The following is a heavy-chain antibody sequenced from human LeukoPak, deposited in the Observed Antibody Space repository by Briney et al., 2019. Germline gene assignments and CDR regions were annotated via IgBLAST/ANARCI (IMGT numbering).Heavy chain of an antibody. J-gene: IGHJ3*01. CDR1: GGSISSGGYY. Sequence: SQTLSLTCTVSGGSISSGGYYWSWIRQHPGKGLEWIGCIYYSGSTFYNSSLKSRLSISVDTSKNQFSLKLSSVTAADTAMYYCAREQQFRDAFDVWGQGTMVTVSS. D-gene: IGHD6-13*01. V-gene: IGHV4-31*03. CDR3: AREQQFRDAFDV. CDR2: IYYSGST.